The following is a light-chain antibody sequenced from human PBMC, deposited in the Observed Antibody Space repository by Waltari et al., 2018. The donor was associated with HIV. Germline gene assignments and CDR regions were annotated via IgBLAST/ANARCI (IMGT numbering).Light chain of an antibody. V-gene: IGLV3-19*01. CDR3: SSRAGSVNHLRLV. CDR1: TRRSYY. J-gene: IGLJ3*02. CDR2: SNN. Sequence: SSELTQDPAVSVALGQTVRITCQGDTRRSYYANWYHQRPGQAPLLVIYSNNKRPSGVSDRFSCSYSGNTVVLTITGAQAEDEGDFYCSSRAGSVNHLRLVFGGGTKLTVL.